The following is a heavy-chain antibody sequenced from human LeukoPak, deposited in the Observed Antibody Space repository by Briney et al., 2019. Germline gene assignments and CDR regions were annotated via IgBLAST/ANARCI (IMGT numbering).Heavy chain of an antibody. D-gene: IGHD1-26*01. CDR1: GGSISSYY. J-gene: IGHJ5*02. CDR2: IYTSGST. V-gene: IGHV4-4*07. CDR3: ASVRLVGATGARWFDP. Sequence: PSETLSLTCTVSGGSISSYYWSWIRQPAGKGLEWIGRIYTSGSTNYNPSLKSRVTMSVDTSKNQFSLKLSSVTAADTAVYYCASVRLVGATGARWFDPWGQGTLVTVSS.